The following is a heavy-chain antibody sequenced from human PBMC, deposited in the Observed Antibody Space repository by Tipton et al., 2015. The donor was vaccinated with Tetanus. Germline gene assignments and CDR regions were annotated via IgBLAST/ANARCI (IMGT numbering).Heavy chain of an antibody. Sequence: SLRLSCGVSGFTFSTTKMNWVRQAPGRGLEWVASISSTGLYINYADSLKGRFTISRDNAKNSLSLQMNSLRTDDTAVYYCGRLIRGVILTRVIDTWGQGTLVTVFS. CDR3: GRLIRGVILTRVIDT. J-gene: IGHJ5*02. V-gene: IGHV3-21*04. D-gene: IGHD3-10*01. CDR1: GFTFSTTK. CDR2: ISSTGLYI.